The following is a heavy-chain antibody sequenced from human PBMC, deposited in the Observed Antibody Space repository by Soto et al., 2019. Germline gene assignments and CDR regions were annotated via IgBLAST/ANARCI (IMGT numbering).Heavy chain of an antibody. D-gene: IGHD7-27*01. J-gene: IGHJ4*02. CDR2: SYDGGST. V-gene: IGHV4-30-4*01. CDR3: TRGPAGDKVDY. CDR1: GDSISDVNYY. Sequence: QVQLQGSGPRLVKPSQTLSLTCTVSGDSISDVNYYWSWIRQSPDKGLEWIGHSYDGGSTYSNPSLKSRVTVSIDTAKNQCSLQMSSMSAADTAVYYCTRGPAGDKVDYWGQGTLVTVSS.